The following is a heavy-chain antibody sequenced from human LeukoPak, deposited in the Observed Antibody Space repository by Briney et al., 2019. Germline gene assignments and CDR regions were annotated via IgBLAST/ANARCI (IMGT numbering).Heavy chain of an antibody. V-gene: IGHV1-24*01. CDR1: GYTLTELS. CDR3: AKDHDRDYYGSGSYWDY. J-gene: IGHJ4*02. Sequence: ASVKVSCKVSGYTLTELSMHWVRQAPGKGLEWMGGFDPEDGETIYAQKFQGRVTMTEDTSTDTAYMELSSLRSEDTAVYYCAKDHDRDYYGSGSYWDYWGQGTLVTVSS. CDR2: FDPEDGET. D-gene: IGHD3-10*01.